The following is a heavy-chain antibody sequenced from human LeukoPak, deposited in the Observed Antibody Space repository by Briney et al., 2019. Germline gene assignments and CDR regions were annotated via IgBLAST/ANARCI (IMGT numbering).Heavy chain of an antibody. Sequence: GGSLRLSCAPSGFNFDRYTIHWVRHAPGKGLEWVSLAGWAGGTTFYSDSVRGRFTISRDSGRKSVYLQMNSLTTDDTAFYFCAKELDTMFFDYWGQGALVTVSS. V-gene: IGHV3-43*01. CDR2: AGWAGGTT. D-gene: IGHD3-10*02. CDR1: GFNFDRYT. CDR3: AKELDTMFFDY. J-gene: IGHJ4*02.